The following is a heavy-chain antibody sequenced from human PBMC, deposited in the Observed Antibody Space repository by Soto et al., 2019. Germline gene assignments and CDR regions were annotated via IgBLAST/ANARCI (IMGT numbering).Heavy chain of an antibody. J-gene: IGHJ6*02. D-gene: IGHD1-1*01. CDR1: GGSISSSSYY. Sequence: SSETLSLTCTVSGGSISSSSYYWGWIRQPPGKGLEWIGSIYYSGSTYYNPSLKSRVTISVDTSKNQFSLKLSSVTAADTAVYYCARRSSERHYYGMDVWGQGTTVTVSS. V-gene: IGHV4-39*01. CDR2: IYYSGST. CDR3: ARRSSERHYYGMDV.